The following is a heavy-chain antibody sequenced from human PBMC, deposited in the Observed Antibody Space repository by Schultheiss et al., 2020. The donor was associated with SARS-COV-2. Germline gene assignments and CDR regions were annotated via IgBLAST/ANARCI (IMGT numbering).Heavy chain of an antibody. V-gene: IGHV3-30*19. CDR1: GFTFSSYG. J-gene: IGHJ4*02. CDR3: ATGITGTTLDY. Sequence: GGSLRLSCAASGFTFSSYGMHWVRQAPGKGLEWVAVISYDGSNKYYADSVKGRFTISRDNSKNTLYLQMNSLRAEDTAVYYCATGITGTTLDYWGQGTLVTVSS. D-gene: IGHD1-7*01. CDR2: ISYDGSNK.